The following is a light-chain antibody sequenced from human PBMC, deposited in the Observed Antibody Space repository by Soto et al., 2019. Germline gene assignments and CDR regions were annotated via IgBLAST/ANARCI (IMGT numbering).Light chain of an antibody. CDR2: GAS. CDR1: QSVNNNY. J-gene: IGKJ1*01. Sequence: EIVLTQSPGTLSLSPGERATLSCRASQSVNNNYLTWYQQEVGQAPRLLIYGASSRATGIPDRFSGSGSGTDFTLTISRLEPEYFAVYYCQQYGTSPWTFGQGTKVEI. V-gene: IGKV3-20*01. CDR3: QQYGTSPWT.